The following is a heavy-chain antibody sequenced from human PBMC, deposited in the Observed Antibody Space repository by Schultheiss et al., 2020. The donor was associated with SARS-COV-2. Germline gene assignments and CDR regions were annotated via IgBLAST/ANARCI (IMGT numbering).Heavy chain of an antibody. CDR3: AKPGYSYGYGLGY. D-gene: IGHD5-18*01. CDR2: ISWNSGSI. CDR1: GFTFGDYA. J-gene: IGHJ4*02. V-gene: IGHV3-9*01. Sequence: SLKISCTASGFTFGDYAMHWVRQAPGKGLEWVSGISWNSGSIGYADSVKGRFTISRDNAKNSLYLQMNSLRAEDTALYYCAKPGYSYGYGLGYWGQGTLVTVSS.